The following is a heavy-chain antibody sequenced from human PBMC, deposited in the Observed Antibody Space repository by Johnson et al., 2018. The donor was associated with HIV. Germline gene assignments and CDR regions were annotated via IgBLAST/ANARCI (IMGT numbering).Heavy chain of an antibody. Sequence: QVQLVESGGGVVQPGRSLRLSCAASGFTFSSYGMHWVRQAPGKGLEWVAVISYDGSNRYYADSVKGRFTISRDNSKDTLYLQMHSLRAEDTAVYYCAKDELGMGIGGAFDIWGQGTMVTVSS. CDR2: ISYDGSNR. J-gene: IGHJ3*02. V-gene: IGHV3-30*18. D-gene: IGHD3-3*01. CDR3: AKDELGMGIGGAFDI. CDR1: GFTFSSYG.